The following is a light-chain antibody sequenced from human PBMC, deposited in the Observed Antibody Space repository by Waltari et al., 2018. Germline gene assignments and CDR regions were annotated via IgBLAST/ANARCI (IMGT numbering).Light chain of an antibody. CDR3: HQSGSLPFT. J-gene: IGKJ3*01. Sequence: ELVLTQSPDFQSATPNEKVTITYRASQNIGTNLHWYRQKPYQSPKLLIRYASRSFSGVPSRFSGSGSGTTFTLSISSLQPEDAATYYCHQSGSLPFTFGPGTKVEIK. V-gene: IGKV6-21*01. CDR1: QNIGTN. CDR2: YAS.